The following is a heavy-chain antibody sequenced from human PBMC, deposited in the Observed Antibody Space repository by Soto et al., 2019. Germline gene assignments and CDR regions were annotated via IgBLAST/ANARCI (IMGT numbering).Heavy chain of an antibody. J-gene: IGHJ5*02. D-gene: IGHD3-3*01. CDR3: ARVGSLRCLGS. Sequence: WGSLRLSCAAAGCTCSSYSRSWLRQAPGKGLEWVANISHNGSNIYYVDSVKGRFTISRDNAKNSLYLQMNSLRAEDTALYYCARVGSLRCLGSWGQGTLVTVSS. V-gene: IGHV3-7*01. CDR1: GCTCSSYS. CDR2: ISHNGSNI.